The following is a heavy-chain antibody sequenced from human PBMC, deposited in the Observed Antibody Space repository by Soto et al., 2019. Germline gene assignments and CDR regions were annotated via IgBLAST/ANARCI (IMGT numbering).Heavy chain of an antibody. CDR1: GFTFSNNG. D-gene: IGHD2-15*01. Sequence: QVQLVESGGGVVQPGRSLRLSCAASGFTFSNNGMHWVRQAPGKGLEWVAVIWYDGINKYYADSVKGRFIISRDNSKNTVDLQMNSLRAEDTALYYCARDRVQMVDGLDVWGQGTTVTVSS. CDR3: ARDRVQMVDGLDV. V-gene: IGHV3-33*01. CDR2: IWYDGINK. J-gene: IGHJ6*02.